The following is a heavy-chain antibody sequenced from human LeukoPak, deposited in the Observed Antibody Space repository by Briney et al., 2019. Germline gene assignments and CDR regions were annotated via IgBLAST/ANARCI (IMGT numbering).Heavy chain of an antibody. CDR1: GFTLSNYG. Sequence: PGGSLRLSCVASGFTLSNYGMHWVRQAPGKGLEWVSAISGSGGSTYYADSVKGRFTISRDNSKNTLYLQMNSLRAEDTAVYYCASHRDYYGSGSYGVGPYYYYGMDVWGQGTTVTVSS. CDR2: ISGSGGST. CDR3: ASHRDYYGSGSYGVGPYYYYGMDV. D-gene: IGHD3-10*01. J-gene: IGHJ6*02. V-gene: IGHV3-23*01.